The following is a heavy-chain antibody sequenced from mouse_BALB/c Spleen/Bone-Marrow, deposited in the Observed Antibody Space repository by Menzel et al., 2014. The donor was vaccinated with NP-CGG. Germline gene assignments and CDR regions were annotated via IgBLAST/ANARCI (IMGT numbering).Heavy chain of an antibody. CDR2: IHLSDSES. J-gene: IGHJ3*01. V-gene: IGHV1-61*01. Sequence: QVQLQQSGAELVRPGASVKLSCKASGYSFTSYWMNWVKQRPGQGLEWIGMIHLSDSESRFNQKFKDKATLTVDKSPSTAYMQLSSPTSEDSAVYYCTRCDLTTRAFAYWGQGTLVTVSA. CDR3: TRCDLTTRAFAY. D-gene: IGHD3-3*01. CDR1: GYSFTSYW.